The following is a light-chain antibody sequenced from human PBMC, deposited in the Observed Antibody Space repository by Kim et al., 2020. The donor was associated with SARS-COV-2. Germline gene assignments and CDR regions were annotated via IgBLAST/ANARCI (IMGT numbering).Light chain of an antibody. V-gene: IGKV3-15*01. J-gene: IGKJ4*01. CDR1: QSINNN. CDR2: DAS. CDR3: QQYNNWPLT. Sequence: SVSPGERATLSCRASQSINNNLAWYQQKPGQSPRLLIYDASTGASGIPARFSGSGSGTEFALSISSLQSEDVAVYYCQQYNNWPLTFGGGTKLEI.